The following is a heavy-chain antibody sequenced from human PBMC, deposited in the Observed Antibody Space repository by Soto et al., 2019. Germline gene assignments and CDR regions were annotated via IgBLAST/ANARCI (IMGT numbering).Heavy chain of an antibody. Sequence: GGSLRLSCAASGFTFSSYEMNWVRQAPGKGLEWVSYISSSGSTIYYADSGKGRFTISRDNAKNSLYLQMNSLRAEDTAVYYCARDVLYSGSYTARFDYWGQGTLVTVSS. J-gene: IGHJ4*02. CDR1: GFTFSSYE. CDR2: ISSSGSTI. D-gene: IGHD1-26*01. V-gene: IGHV3-48*03. CDR3: ARDVLYSGSYTARFDY.